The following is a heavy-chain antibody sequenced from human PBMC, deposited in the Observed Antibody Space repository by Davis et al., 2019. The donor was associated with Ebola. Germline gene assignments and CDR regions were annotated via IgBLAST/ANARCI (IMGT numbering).Heavy chain of an antibody. CDR1: GFTFTSYS. D-gene: IGHD3-10*02. CDR2: INTRGDAR. Sequence: PGGSLRLSCVTSGFTFTSYSFNWIRQPPGKGLEWIAHINTRGDARVYADSVRGRFTISREDAANSLSLKMDSLKHEDTAVYYCVRDYLFASDSWGQGTPVTVSS. J-gene: IGHJ4*02. V-gene: IGHV3-48*02. CDR3: VRDYLFASDS.